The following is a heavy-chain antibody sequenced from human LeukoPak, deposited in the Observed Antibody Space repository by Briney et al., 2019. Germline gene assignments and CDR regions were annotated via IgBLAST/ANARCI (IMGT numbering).Heavy chain of an antibody. D-gene: IGHD3-22*01. J-gene: IGHJ4*02. CDR3: AKDKRVKWLSWIYYFDY. CDR2: ISGSGGST. CDR1: GFTFSSYA. V-gene: IGHV3-23*01. Sequence: GGSLRLSCAASGFTFSSYAMSWVRQAPGKGLEWVSAISGSGGSTYYADSVKGRFTISRDNSKNTLYLQMNSLRAEDTAVYYCAKDKRVKWLSWIYYFDYWGQGTLVTVSS.